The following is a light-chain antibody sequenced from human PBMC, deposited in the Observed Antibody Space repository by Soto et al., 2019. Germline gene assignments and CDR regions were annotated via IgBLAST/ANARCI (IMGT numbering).Light chain of an antibody. V-gene: IGKV4-1*01. CDR3: HQYYSIPRT. Sequence: DIVMTQSPDSLAVSLGERATINCKSSQSVLHSPTNNNYLAWYQKKPGQPPKLLIYWASTREFGVPDRFSGSGSGTDFTLTINSLQAEDAAVYYCHQYYSIPRTFGQGTKVEIK. J-gene: IGKJ1*01. CDR2: WAS. CDR1: QSVLHSPTNNNY.